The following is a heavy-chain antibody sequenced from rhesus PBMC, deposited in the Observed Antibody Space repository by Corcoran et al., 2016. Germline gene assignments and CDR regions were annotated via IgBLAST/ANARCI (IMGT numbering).Heavy chain of an antibody. Sequence: QVQLQESGPGLVKPSETLSLTCAVSRGSTSGYYWNWIRQPPGKGLEWIAYIGGSSGNTYYNPSLKSRVTISKDTSKNQFFLKLSSVTAADTAVYYCARDRHATLDSWGQGVVVTVSS. CDR2: IGGSSGNT. CDR1: RGSTSGYY. D-gene: IGHD2-39*01. CDR3: ARDRHATLDS. J-gene: IGHJ6*01. V-gene: IGHV4-165*01.